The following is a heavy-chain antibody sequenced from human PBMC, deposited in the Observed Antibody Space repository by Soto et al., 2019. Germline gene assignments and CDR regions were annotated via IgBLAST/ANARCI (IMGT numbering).Heavy chain of an antibody. CDR3: VRAAGYSGYDYVYYYGMDV. D-gene: IGHD5-12*01. Sequence: QVQLVESGGGVVQPGRSLRLSCAASGFTFSSYGMHWVRQAPGKGLEWVALVWYDGGNKYYVDSVKGRFTISRDNSKNRLYLEMNSPRDADTAVYYCVRAAGYSGYDYVYYYGMDVWGQGTTVTVSS. J-gene: IGHJ6*02. CDR1: GFTFSSYG. CDR2: VWYDGGNK. V-gene: IGHV3-33*01.